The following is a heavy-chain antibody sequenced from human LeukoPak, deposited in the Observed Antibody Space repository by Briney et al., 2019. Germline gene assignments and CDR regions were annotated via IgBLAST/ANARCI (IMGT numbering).Heavy chain of an antibody. V-gene: IGHV1-46*01. J-gene: IGHJ4*02. CDR1: GYTFTSYY. CDR3: ARDCGTTNCPLDY. CDR2: INPSGGST. Sequence: ASVKVSCKASGYTFTSYYMHWVRQAPGQGLEWMGIINPSGGSTSYAQKFQGRVTMTTDTSTSTAYMELRSLRSDDTALYYCARDCGTTNCPLDYWGQGILVTVSS. D-gene: IGHD2-2*01.